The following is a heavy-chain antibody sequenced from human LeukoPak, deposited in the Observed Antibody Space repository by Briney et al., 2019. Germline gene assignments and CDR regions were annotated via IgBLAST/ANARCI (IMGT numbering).Heavy chain of an antibody. CDR2: INHSGST. V-gene: IGHV4-34*01. CDR3: ARDSAQRIDY. D-gene: IGHD6-25*01. Sequence: SETLSLTCAVYSGSFRGYDWSWIRQPPGKGLEGIGEINHSGSTNYNPSLKSRVTISGDTSKNTSSLTLSSVTAAETAVYHCARDSAQRIDYWGQGTLVTVSS. J-gene: IGHJ4*02. CDR1: SGSFRGYD.